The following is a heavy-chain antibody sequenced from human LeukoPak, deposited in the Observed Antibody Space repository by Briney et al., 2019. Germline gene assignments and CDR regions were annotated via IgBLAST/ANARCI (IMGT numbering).Heavy chain of an antibody. D-gene: IGHD4-17*01. CDR3: AKDRGYGDYSGDAFDI. V-gene: IGHV3-23*01. J-gene: IGHJ3*02. CDR2: ISGSGGST. CDR1: GFTFSSYG. Sequence: GGSLRLSCAASGFTFSSYGMSWVRQAPGKGLEWVSAISGSGGSTYYADSVKGRFTISRDNSKNTLYLQMNSLRAEDTAVYYCAKDRGYGDYSGDAFDIWGQGTMVTVSS.